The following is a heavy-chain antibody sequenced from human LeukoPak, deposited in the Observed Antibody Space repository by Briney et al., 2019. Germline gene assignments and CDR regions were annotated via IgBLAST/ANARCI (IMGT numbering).Heavy chain of an antibody. V-gene: IGHV1-46*01. CDR3: ARAADYDFWSGHFDY. Sequence: ASVKVSCKASGYTFTSYYMHWVRQAPGQGLEWMGIINPSGGSTSYAQKFQGRVTMTRDTSTSTVYMDLSSLRSYDTAVYYCARAADYDFWSGHFDYWGQGTLVTVSS. D-gene: IGHD3-3*01. CDR1: GYTFTSYY. J-gene: IGHJ4*02. CDR2: INPSGGST.